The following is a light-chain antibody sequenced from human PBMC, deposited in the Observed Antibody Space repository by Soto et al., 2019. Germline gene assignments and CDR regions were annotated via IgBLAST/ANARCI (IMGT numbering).Light chain of an antibody. CDR2: WAS. CDR3: QQYYRTPLT. Sequence: DIVVTQSPDSLAVSLGERATINCKSSQSVLYNSNDRHYLAWYQQKAGQAPKMLIYWASTRESGVPGRFSGSESGTDFTLTSTNLQPEDVAVYFCQQYYRTPLTFGGGTRVEIK. V-gene: IGKV4-1*01. CDR1: QSVLYNSNDRHY. J-gene: IGKJ4*01.